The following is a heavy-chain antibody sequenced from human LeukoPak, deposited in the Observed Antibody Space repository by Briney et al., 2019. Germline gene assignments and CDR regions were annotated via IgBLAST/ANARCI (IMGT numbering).Heavy chain of an antibody. Sequence: PGGSLRLSCAASGFTFSSYAMSWVRQAPGKGLEWVSAISGNGDTTYYTDSVKGRFTISRDNSKNTPYLQMNSLRAEDAAVYYCSKVTGGDMITYGGLDYWGQGTLGTVSS. CDR1: GFTFSSYA. J-gene: IGHJ4*02. CDR2: ISGNGDTT. V-gene: IGHV3-23*01. D-gene: IGHD3-16*01. CDR3: SKVTGGDMITYGGLDY.